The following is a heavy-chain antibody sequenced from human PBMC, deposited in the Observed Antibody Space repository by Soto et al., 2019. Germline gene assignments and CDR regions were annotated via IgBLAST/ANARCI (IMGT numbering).Heavy chain of an antibody. J-gene: IGHJ4*02. D-gene: IGHD3-22*01. CDR1: GFTFSSYW. Sequence: EMQLVESGGGLVQRGGSLRLSCAASGFTFSSYWMHWVRQAPGKGLVWVSRINSDGSSTSYADSVKGRFTISRDNAKNTLYLQMNSLRAEDTAVYYCAIRASYYDSSGYFDYWGQGTLVTVSS. CDR3: AIRASYYDSSGYFDY. CDR2: INSDGSST. V-gene: IGHV3-74*01.